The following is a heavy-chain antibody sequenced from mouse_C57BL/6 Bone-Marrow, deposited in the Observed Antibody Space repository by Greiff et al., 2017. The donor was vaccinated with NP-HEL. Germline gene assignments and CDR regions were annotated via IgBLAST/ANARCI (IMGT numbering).Heavy chain of an antibody. V-gene: IGHV1-55*01. Sequence: VKLQQPGAELVKPGASVKMSCKASGYTFTSYWITWVKQRPGQGLEWIGDIYPGSGSTNYNEKFKSKATLTVDTSSSTAYMQLSSLTSEDSAVYYCARTITTVVENWGQGTTLTVSS. CDR1: GYTFTSYW. CDR3: ARTITTVVEN. J-gene: IGHJ2*01. D-gene: IGHD1-1*01. CDR2: IYPGSGST.